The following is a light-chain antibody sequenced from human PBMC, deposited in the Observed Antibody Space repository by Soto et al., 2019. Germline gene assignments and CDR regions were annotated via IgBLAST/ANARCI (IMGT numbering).Light chain of an antibody. J-gene: IGLJ1*01. CDR1: SRDVGGYNY. V-gene: IGLV2-11*01. Sequence: QSVLTQPRSVSGSPGQSVAISCTGTSRDVGGYNYVSWYQQHPGKAPKLIIYDVNRRPSGVPGRFSGSKSGNTASLTISGLQSDDEADYYCSSYADIYIYVFGPAPKVTVL. CDR2: DVN. CDR3: SSYADIYIYV.